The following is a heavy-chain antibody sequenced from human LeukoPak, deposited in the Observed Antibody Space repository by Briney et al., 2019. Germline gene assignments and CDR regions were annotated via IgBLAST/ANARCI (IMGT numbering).Heavy chain of an antibody. CDR3: AKDRHWLALDD. V-gene: IGHV3-21*04. J-gene: IGHJ4*02. CDR1: GFAFNTYS. CDR2: IFSSSTYI. Sequence: GGSLRLSCAASGFAFNTYSMNWVRQAPGKGLEWVSFIFSSSTYIYYTDSVKGRFTISRDNARNPLYLQMNSLRAEDTAVYYCAKDRHWLALDDWGQGTLVTVSS. D-gene: IGHD6-19*01.